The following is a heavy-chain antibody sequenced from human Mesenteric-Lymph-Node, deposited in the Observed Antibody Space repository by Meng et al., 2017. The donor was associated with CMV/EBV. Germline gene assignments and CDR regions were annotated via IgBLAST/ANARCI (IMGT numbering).Heavy chain of an antibody. J-gene: IGHJ5*02. D-gene: IGHD6-13*01. CDR3: ARVHIAAPGTRPFDP. CDR2: IIGSGTYI. Sequence: GESLKISCVGSGFSFSAYSMNWVRQAPGKGLEWVSSIIGSGTYIYYADSVKGRFTISRDNAKNSLYLQMNNLRAEDTAVYYCARVHIAAPGTRPFDPWGQGTLVTVSS. V-gene: IGHV3-21*01. CDR1: GFSFSAYS.